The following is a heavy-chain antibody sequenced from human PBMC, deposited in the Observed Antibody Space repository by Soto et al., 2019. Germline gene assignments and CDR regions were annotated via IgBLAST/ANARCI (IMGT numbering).Heavy chain of an antibody. J-gene: IGHJ5*02. V-gene: IGHV3-23*01. CDR1: GFTFSNHW. CDR3: AKGPLAPIVVVPAAMIQWFDP. Sequence: PGGSLRLSCAASGFTFSNHWMSWVRQAPGKGLEWVSAISGSGGSTYYADSVKGRFTISRDNSKNTLYLQMNSLRAEDTAVYYCAKGPLAPIVVVPAAMIQWFDPWGQGTLVTVSS. CDR2: ISGSGGST. D-gene: IGHD2-2*01.